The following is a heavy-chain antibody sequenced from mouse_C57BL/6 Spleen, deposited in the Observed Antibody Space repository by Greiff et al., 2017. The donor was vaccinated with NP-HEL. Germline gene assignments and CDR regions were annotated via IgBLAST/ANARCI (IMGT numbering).Heavy chain of an antibody. CDR2: ISSGGSYT. J-gene: IGHJ2*01. D-gene: IGHD4-1*01. V-gene: IGHV5-6*01. CDR1: GFTFSSYG. Sequence: EVMLVESGGDLVKPGGSLKLSCAASGFTFSSYGMSWVRQTPDKRLEWVATISSGGSYTYYPDSVKGRFTISRDNAKNTLYLQMSSLKSEDTAMYYCARHTGTDFDYWGQGTTLTVSS. CDR3: ARHTGTDFDY.